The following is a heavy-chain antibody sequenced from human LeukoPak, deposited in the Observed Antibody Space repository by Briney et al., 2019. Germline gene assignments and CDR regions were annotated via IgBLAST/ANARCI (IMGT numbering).Heavy chain of an antibody. V-gene: IGHV1-69*01. CDR1: GGTFSSYA. J-gene: IGHJ6*02. CDR3: ARSYCSGGSCQPYGMDV. Sequence: SVMVSCKASGGTFSSYAISWVRQAPGQGLEWMGGIIPIFGTANYAQKFQGRVTITADESTSTAYMELSSLRSEDTAVYYCARSYCSGGSCQPYGMDVWGQGTTVTVSS. D-gene: IGHD2-15*01. CDR2: IIPIFGTA.